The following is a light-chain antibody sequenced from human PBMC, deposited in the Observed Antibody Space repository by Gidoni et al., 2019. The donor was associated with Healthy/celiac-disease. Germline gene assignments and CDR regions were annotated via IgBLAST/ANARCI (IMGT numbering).Light chain of an antibody. Sequence: DIVLTQSPDSLAVSLGERATINCKSSQSVLYSSNNKNYLAWYQQKPGQPPKLLIYWASTRESGVPDRFSGSGSGTDFTLTISSLQAEDVAVYYCQQYYGTLLTFXGXTKVXIK. J-gene: IGKJ4*01. CDR2: WAS. V-gene: IGKV4-1*01. CDR1: QSVLYSSNNKNY. CDR3: QQYYGTLLT.